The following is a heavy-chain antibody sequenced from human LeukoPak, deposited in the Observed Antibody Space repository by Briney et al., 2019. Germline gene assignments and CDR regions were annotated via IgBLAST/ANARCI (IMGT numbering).Heavy chain of an antibody. CDR2: IIPIFGTA. CDR3: ARGEAYYYDSSGYFLFDY. D-gene: IGHD3-22*01. Sequence: ASVKVSCKASGGTFSSYAISWVRQAPGQGLEWMGGIIPIFGTANYAQKLQGRVTITTDESTSTAYMELSSLRSEDTAVYYCARGEAYYYDSSGYFLFDYWGQGTLVTVSS. V-gene: IGHV1-69*05. CDR1: GGTFSSYA. J-gene: IGHJ4*02.